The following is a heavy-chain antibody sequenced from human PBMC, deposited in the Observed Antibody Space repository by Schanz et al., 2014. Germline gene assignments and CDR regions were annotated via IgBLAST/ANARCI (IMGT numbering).Heavy chain of an antibody. D-gene: IGHD3-10*01. Sequence: VQLVESGGGLVKPGGSLRLSCAASGFTFSTYAMSWARQTPGKGLEWVSSISGSGASTYYADSVKGRFTISRDNSKNTLYLQMNSLRAEDTAVYYCAKDQGSYGSGSYSYFDYWGQGTLATVSS. CDR2: ISGSGAST. J-gene: IGHJ4*02. CDR1: GFTFSTYA. V-gene: IGHV3-23*04. CDR3: AKDQGSYGSGSYSYFDY.